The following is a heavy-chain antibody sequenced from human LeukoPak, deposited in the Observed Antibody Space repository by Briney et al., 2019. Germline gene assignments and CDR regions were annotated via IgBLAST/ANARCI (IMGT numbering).Heavy chain of an antibody. J-gene: IGHJ3*02. CDR2: IRNKANDYTT. CDR3: ARTQVRPSDGFDI. D-gene: IGHD2-2*01. CDR1: GFRFSDHY. Sequence: GGSLRLSCAVSGFRFSDHYIDWVRQAPGKGLEWVGRIRNKANDYTTEYAASAKGRLTISRDESDNLVYLQMNSLKTEDTAVYYCARTQVRPSDGFDIWGQGTMVTVSS. V-gene: IGHV3-72*01.